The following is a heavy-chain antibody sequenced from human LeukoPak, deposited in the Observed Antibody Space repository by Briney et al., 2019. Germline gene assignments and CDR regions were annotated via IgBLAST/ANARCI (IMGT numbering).Heavy chain of an antibody. CDR2: IRYDGSNK. CDR1: GFTFSSYG. J-gene: IGHJ3*02. V-gene: IGHV3-33*01. D-gene: IGHD3-22*01. CDR3: ARDSYYTDAFDI. Sequence: GGSLRLSCAASGFTFSSYGMHWVRQAPGKGLEWVAVIRYDGSNKYYADSVKGRFTISRDNSKNTLYLQMNSLRAEDTAVYYCARDSYYTDAFDIWGQGTMVTVSS.